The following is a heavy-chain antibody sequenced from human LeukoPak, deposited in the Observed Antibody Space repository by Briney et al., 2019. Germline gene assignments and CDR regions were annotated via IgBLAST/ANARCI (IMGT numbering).Heavy chain of an antibody. J-gene: IGHJ4*02. Sequence: SETLSLTCTVSGGSISSYYWSWIRQPPGKGLEWIGYIYYSGSTNYNPSLKSRVTISVDTSKNQFSLKLSSVTAADTAVYYCARNLDCSGGSCHHFDYWGQGTLVTVSP. CDR1: GGSISSYY. D-gene: IGHD2-15*01. CDR2: IYYSGST. V-gene: IGHV4-59*01. CDR3: ARNLDCSGGSCHHFDY.